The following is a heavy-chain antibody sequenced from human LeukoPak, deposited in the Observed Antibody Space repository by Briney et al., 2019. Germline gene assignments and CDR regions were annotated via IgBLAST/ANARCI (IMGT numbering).Heavy chain of an antibody. J-gene: IGHJ2*01. CDR1: GFTFDTYS. CDR2: ISSSSSYI. Sequence: PGGSLRLSCAASGFTFDTYSMNWVRQAPGKGLEWVSSISSSSSYIYYADSVKGRFTISRDNAKKQLYLQMNSLRAGDTAVYYCARDPSSQWYTDLWGRGTLVTVSS. V-gene: IGHV3-21*01. CDR3: ARDPSSQWYTDL.